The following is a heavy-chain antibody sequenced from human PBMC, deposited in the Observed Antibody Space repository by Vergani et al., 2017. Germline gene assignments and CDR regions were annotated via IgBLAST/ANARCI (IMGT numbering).Heavy chain of an antibody. V-gene: IGHV1-2*02. Sequence: QVQLVQSGAEVRKPGASVKVSCKASGYTFTGYYMHWVRQAPGQGLEWMGFINPNSGCTNAQKFQGRITMTRDTSISTADMALSRLRSDDTAVYYYARAALPYYYDSSGYPYGVDAFDIWGQGTMVTVSS. CDR1: GYTFTGYY. D-gene: IGHD3-22*01. CDR3: ARAALPYYYDSSGYPYGVDAFDI. CDR2: INPNSGCT. J-gene: IGHJ3*02.